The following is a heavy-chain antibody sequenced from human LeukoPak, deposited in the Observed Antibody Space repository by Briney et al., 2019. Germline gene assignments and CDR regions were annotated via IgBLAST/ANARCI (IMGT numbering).Heavy chain of an antibody. CDR2: INHSGST. J-gene: IGHJ3*01. CDR3: ARMPNL. D-gene: IGHD2-2*01. Sequence: PSETLSLTCAVYGGSFSGYYWSWIRQPPGKGLEWIWEINHSGSTNYNPSLKSRVTISVDTSKNQFSLKLSSVTAADTAVYYCARMPNLWGQGTMVTVSS. V-gene: IGHV4-34*01. CDR1: GGSFSGYY.